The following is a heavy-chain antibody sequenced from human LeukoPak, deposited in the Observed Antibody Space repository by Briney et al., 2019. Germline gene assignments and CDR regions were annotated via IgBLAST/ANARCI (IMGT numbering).Heavy chain of an antibody. CDR3: ARDIQDPRDYYDSSGYTLDY. CDR2: IIPIFGTA. Sequence: SSVKVSCKASGGTFSSYAISRVRQAPGQGLEWMGRIIPIFGTANYAQKFQGRVTITTDESTSTAYMELSSLRSEDTAVYYCARDIQDPRDYYDSSGYTLDYWGQGTLVTVSS. CDR1: GGTFSSYA. J-gene: IGHJ4*02. V-gene: IGHV1-69*05. D-gene: IGHD3-22*01.